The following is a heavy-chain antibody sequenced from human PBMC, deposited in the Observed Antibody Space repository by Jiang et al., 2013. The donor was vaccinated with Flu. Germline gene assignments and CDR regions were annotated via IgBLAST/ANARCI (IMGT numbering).Heavy chain of an antibody. Sequence: VQLLESGGAFIQPGGSLRLSCEASGFTFSNYAMTWVRQAPGKGLEWVSAIPNSGGSTYYADSVKGRFIISRDNSKNTLHLQMNSLRAEDSAIYYCAKDAGGRFLDFFDYWGQGTLVTVSS. CDR2: IPNSGGST. J-gene: IGHJ4*02. D-gene: IGHD3-3*01. CDR1: GFTFSNYA. CDR3: AKDAGGRFLDFFDY. V-gene: IGHV3-23*01.